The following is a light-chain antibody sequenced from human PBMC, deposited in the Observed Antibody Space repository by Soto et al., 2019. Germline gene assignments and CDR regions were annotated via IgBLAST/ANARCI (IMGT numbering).Light chain of an antibody. J-gene: IGLJ1*01. V-gene: IGLV2-14*01. Sequence: QSVLTQPASVSGSPGQSITISCTGTSSDVGGYNYVSWYQQHPGKAPKLMIYDVSSRPSGVSNRFSGSKSGNTASLTISGLQAEDEADYYCSSHTSSTTEVFGTGTKVTVL. CDR3: SSHTSSTTEV. CDR2: DVS. CDR1: SSDVGGYNY.